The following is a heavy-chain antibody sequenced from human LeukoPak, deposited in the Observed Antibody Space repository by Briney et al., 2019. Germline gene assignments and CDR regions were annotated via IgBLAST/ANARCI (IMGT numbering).Heavy chain of an antibody. D-gene: IGHD3-9*01. CDR2: PYPCDSHT. CDR3: TRSPDIDILTGYSGYYFDY. Sequence: ESLKMPGNGTGYHLLSYWIGWVRQMPGKGLEWMGEPYPCDSHTRYSPSFKGQGTISADKSISTAYLQWNSLKASDTAIYYCTRSPDIDILTGYSGYYFDYWGQGTLVTVSS. J-gene: IGHJ4*02. CDR1: GYHLLSYW. V-gene: IGHV5-51*01.